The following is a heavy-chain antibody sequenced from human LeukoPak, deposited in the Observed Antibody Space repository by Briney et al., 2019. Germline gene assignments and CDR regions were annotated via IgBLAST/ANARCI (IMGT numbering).Heavy chain of an antibody. V-gene: IGHV3-7*01. CDR2: IKEDGSRK. D-gene: IGHD6-19*01. CDR1: GFTFNNYW. J-gene: IGHJ4*02. CDR3: ARVRRIAVAGFDY. Sequence: GGSLRLSCAATGFTFNNYWMSWVRQAPGKGLEWLANIKEDGSRKYYVDSVKGRFTISRDNAKKSLFLQMNSLRAEDTAVYYCARVRRIAVAGFDYWGQGTLVTVSS.